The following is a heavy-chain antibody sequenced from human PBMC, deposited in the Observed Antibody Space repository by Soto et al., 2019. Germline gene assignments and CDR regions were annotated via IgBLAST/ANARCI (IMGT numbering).Heavy chain of an antibody. J-gene: IGHJ4*02. CDR2: LSGTGAAS. CDR1: GFSFSSHA. Sequence: EVQLLESGGGLAQPGGSLRLSYAASGFSFSSHAMSWVRQAPGKGLEWVAGLSGTGAASYYADSAKGRFTISKDSSKNTLYLQIDSLRAEDTALYFCAKGFTSFGVIITPLDSWGQGTLVIVSS. D-gene: IGHD3-3*01. V-gene: IGHV3-23*01. CDR3: AKGFTSFGVIITPLDS.